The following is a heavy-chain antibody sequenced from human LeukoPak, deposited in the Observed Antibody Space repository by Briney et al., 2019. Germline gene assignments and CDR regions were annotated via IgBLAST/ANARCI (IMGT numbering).Heavy chain of an antibody. CDR1: GGSISSYY. V-gene: IGHV4-59*01. D-gene: IGHD2-21*01. CDR3: ARVEEFAIGYFDY. CDR2: IYYSGST. J-gene: IGHJ4*02. Sequence: PSETLSLTCTVSGGSISSYYWSWIRQPPGKGLGWIGYIYYSGSTNYNPSLKSRVTISVDTSKNQFSLKLSSVTAADTAVYYCARVEEFAIGYFDYWGQGTLVTVSS.